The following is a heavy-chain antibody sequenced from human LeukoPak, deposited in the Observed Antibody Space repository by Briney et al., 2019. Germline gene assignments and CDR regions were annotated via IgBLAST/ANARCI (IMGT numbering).Heavy chain of an antibody. CDR1: GFTFSSYS. CDR3: AKDNRRHYTSGPNPDSLH. CDR2: INQNGGVK. V-gene: IGHV3-7*03. Sequence: GGSLRLSCAASGFTFSSYSMNWVRQAPGKGLEWVATINQNGGVKYVDSVKGRFTISRDNAKNFLYLQMNSLRVEDTAFYYCAKDNRRHYTSGPNPDSLHWGQGALVTVSS. D-gene: IGHD6-19*01. J-gene: IGHJ4*02.